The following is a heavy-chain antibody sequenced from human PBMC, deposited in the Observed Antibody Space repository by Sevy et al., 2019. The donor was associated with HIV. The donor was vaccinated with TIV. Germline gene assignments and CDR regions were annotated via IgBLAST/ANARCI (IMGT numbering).Heavy chain of an antibody. V-gene: IGHV3-7*01. CDR1: GFTFSKYW. CDR3: GRDDGNYYFHY. D-gene: IGHD1-7*01. CDR2: IKQDAGQK. J-gene: IGHJ4*02. Sequence: GGSLRLSCAASGFTFSKYWMGWVRQAPGKGLEWVANIKQDAGQKYYVDSVKGRLTISRDNAKNSLYMQMNSLRAEDTAVYFCGRDDGNYYFHYWGQGTLVTVSS.